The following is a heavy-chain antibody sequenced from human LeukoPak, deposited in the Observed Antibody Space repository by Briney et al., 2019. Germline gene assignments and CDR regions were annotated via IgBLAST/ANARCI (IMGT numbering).Heavy chain of an antibody. D-gene: IGHD2-15*01. CDR2: FDPEDGET. J-gene: IGHJ4*02. CDR3: GTYERIGD. Sequence: ASVKVSCKVSGYTLTELSMHWVRQVPGKGLEWMGGFDPEDGETINAQKFQGRVTMTEDTSIDTGYMELSSLRSEDTAVYYCGTYERIGDWGQGTLVTVSS. V-gene: IGHV1-24*01. CDR1: GYTLTELS.